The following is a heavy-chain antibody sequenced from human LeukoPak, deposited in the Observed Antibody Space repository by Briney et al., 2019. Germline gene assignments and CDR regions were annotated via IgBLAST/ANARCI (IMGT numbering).Heavy chain of an antibody. CDR1: GGSISSYY. J-gene: IGHJ4*02. V-gene: IGHV4-59*01. D-gene: IGHD2-21*02. CDR2: IYYSGST. Sequence: SETLSLTCTVSGGSISSYYWSWIRQPPGKGLEWIGYIYYSGSTNYNPSLKSRVTISVDMSKNQFSLKLSSVTAADTAVYYCARAYCGGDCYLDYWGQGTLVTVSS. CDR3: ARAYCGGDCYLDY.